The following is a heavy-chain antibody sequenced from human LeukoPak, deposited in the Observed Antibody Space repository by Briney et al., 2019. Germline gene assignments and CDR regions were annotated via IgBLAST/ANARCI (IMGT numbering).Heavy chain of an antibody. Sequence: ASVNVSCKASGYTFTSYGTSWVRQAPGQGLEWMGWISAYNGNTNYAQKLQGRVTMTTDTSTSTAYMELRSLRSDDTAVYYCARPRITMVRGVIISYGMDVWGQGTTVTVSS. CDR2: ISAYNGNT. V-gene: IGHV1-18*01. J-gene: IGHJ6*02. D-gene: IGHD3-10*01. CDR3: ARPRITMVRGVIISYGMDV. CDR1: GYTFTSYG.